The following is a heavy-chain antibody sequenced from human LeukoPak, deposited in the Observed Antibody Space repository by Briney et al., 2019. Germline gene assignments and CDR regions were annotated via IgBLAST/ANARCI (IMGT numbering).Heavy chain of an antibody. Sequence: SETLSLTCFVSGGSISSTNYYWGWIRQPPGKGLEWIGTIYKSGRTYYNPSLRSRVTISVDTSKNQFSLKLTSVTAADTAVYYCARSYCGGDCHASWGVDFWGPGDLVTVSS. CDR2: IYKSGRT. CDR3: ARSYCGGDCHASWGVDF. J-gene: IGHJ4*02. V-gene: IGHV4-39*01. CDR1: GGSISSTNYY. D-gene: IGHD2-21*02.